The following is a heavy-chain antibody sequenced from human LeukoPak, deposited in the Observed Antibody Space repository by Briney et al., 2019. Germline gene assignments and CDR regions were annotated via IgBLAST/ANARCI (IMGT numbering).Heavy chain of an antibody. J-gene: IGHJ6*02. CDR2: INPNSGGT. D-gene: IGHD2-8*01. Sequence: GASVKVSCKASGYTFTSYGISWVRQAPGQGLEWMGWINPNSGGTNYAQKFQGRVTMTRDTSISTAYMELSRLRSDDTAVYYCARERCTNGVCYTPYYGMDVWGQGTTVTVSS. CDR3: ARERCTNGVCYTPYYGMDV. V-gene: IGHV1-2*02. CDR1: GYTFTSYG.